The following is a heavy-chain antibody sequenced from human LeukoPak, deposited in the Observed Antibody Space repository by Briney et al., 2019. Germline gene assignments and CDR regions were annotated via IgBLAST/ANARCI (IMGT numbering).Heavy chain of an antibody. CDR3: ARDSGSYYGLYRVYYFQH. V-gene: IGHV4-39*07. J-gene: IGHJ1*01. Sequence: SETLSLTCNVSGGSISSNSYYWGWNRQPPGKELEWIGKINHSGSTNYNPSLKSRVTISVDTSKNQISLKLSSVTAADTAVNYCARDSGSYYGLYRVYYFQHWGQGTLVTVSS. D-gene: IGHD1-26*01. CDR1: GGSISSNSYY. CDR2: INHSGST.